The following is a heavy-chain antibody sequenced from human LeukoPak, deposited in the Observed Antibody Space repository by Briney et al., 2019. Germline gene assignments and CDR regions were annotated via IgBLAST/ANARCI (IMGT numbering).Heavy chain of an antibody. Sequence: VGSLRLSCAASGFTFSSYWMNWVRQAPGKGLVWVSRIASDGSSTTYADSVKGRFSISRDNAKNTLYLQMNSLRVEDTAVYYCARGRPHGNDYWGQGTLVTVSS. CDR1: GFTFSSYW. J-gene: IGHJ4*02. CDR3: ARGRPHGNDY. CDR2: IASDGSST. V-gene: IGHV3-74*01. D-gene: IGHD4-23*01.